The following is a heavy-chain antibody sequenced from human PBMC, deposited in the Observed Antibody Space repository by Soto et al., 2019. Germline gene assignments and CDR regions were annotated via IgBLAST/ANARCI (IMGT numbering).Heavy chain of an antibody. CDR3: ARDRVTIFGVVPYWFDP. Sequence: SETLSLTCTVSGGYIRSGGYYWSWISQHPGKGLEWIGYIYYSGSTYYNPSLKSRVTISVDTSKNQFSLKLSSVTAADMAVYYCARDRVTIFGVVPYWFDPWGQGTLVTVSS. CDR1: GGYIRSGGYY. V-gene: IGHV4-31*03. J-gene: IGHJ5*02. D-gene: IGHD3-3*01. CDR2: IYYSGST.